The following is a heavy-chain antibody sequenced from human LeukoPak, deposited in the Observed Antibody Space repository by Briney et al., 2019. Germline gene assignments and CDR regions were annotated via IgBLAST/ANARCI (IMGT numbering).Heavy chain of an antibody. D-gene: IGHD6-6*01. CDR3: ARVGIAALHDAFDI. CDR1: GGSISSYY. J-gene: IGHJ3*02. Sequence: TSETLSLTCTVSGGSISSYYWSWIRQPPGKGLEWIGYIYYSGSTNYNPSLKSRVTISVDTSKNQFSLKLSSVAAADTAVYYCARVGIAALHDAFDIWGQGTMVTVSS. V-gene: IGHV4-59*01. CDR2: IYYSGST.